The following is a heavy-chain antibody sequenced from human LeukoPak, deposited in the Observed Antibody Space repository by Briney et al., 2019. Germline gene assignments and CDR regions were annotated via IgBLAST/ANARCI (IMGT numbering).Heavy chain of an antibody. D-gene: IGHD6-19*01. CDR1: GFSLSTSGMC. CDR3: ARGKYSSGSYNWFDP. CDR2: IDWDDDK. J-gene: IGHJ5*02. Sequence: SGPTLVNPTQTPTLTCTFSGFSLSTSGMCVSWIRQPPGKALEWLARIDWDDDKYYSTSLKTRLAISKDSSKNQVVLTMTNMDPVDTGTYYCARGKYSSGSYNWFDPWGQGTLVTVSS. V-gene: IGHV2-70*11.